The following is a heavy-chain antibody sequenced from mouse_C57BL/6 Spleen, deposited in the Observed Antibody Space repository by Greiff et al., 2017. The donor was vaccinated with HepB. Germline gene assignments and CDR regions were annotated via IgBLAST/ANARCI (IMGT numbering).Heavy chain of an antibody. CDR2: ISYDGSN. CDR3: ASTAQATLAWFAY. V-gene: IGHV3-6*01. D-gene: IGHD3-2*02. J-gene: IGHJ3*01. CDR1: GYSITSGYY. Sequence: EVQRVESGPGLVKPSQSLSLTCSVTGYSITSGYYWNWIRQFPGNKLEWMGYISYDGSNNYNPSLKNRISITRDTSKNQFFLKLNSVTTEDTATYYCASTAQATLAWFAYWGQGTLVTVSA.